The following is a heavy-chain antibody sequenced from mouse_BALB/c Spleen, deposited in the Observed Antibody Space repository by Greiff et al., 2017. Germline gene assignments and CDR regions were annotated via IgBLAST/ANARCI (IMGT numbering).Heavy chain of an antibody. V-gene: IGHV2-9*02. CDR2: IWAGGST. J-gene: IGHJ3*01. Sequence: VKLMESGPGLVQPSQSLSITCTVSGFSLTSYGVHWVRQSPGKGLEWLGVIWAGGSTNYNSALMSRLSISKDNSKSQVFLKMNSLQTDDTAMYYCARLSRFAYWGQGTLVTVSA. CDR3: ARLSRFAY. CDR1: GFSLTSYG.